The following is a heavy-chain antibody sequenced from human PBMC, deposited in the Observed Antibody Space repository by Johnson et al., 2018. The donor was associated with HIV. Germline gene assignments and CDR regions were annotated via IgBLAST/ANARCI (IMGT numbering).Heavy chain of an antibody. V-gene: IGHV3-30*02. Sequence: VQLVESGGGLVQPGGSLRLSCAASGFTFSSYGMHWVRQAPGKGLEWVAFIRYDGGNKYYADSVKGLFTISRDNSKNTLSLQMNSLRAEDTAVYYCARARRAATDAFVIWGDGTMVTVSS. CDR3: ARARRAATDAFVI. CDR2: IRYDGGNK. D-gene: IGHD3-10*01. J-gene: IGHJ3*02. CDR1: GFTFSSYG.